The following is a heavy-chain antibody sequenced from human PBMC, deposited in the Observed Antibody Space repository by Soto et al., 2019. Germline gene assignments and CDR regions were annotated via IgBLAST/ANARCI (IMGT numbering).Heavy chain of an antibody. Sequence: EVQLVESGGGLVQPGGSLRLSYAASGFTFSSDWMHWVRQAPGKGLVWVSRINSDGSRTSYADSAKGRFTISRDNAKNTLYLQMNSLRAEDTAVYYCARGDGDYYDGNGYLGRHWGQGTLVTVSS. V-gene: IGHV3-74*01. CDR3: ARGDGDYYDGNGYLGRH. D-gene: IGHD3-22*01. CDR1: GFTFSSDW. CDR2: INSDGSRT. J-gene: IGHJ4*02.